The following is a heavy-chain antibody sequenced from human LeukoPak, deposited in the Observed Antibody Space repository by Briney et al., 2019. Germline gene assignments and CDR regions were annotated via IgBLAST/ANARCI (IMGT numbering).Heavy chain of an antibody. V-gene: IGHV3-66*01. J-gene: IGHJ4*02. CDR1: GFTVSSNY. CDR3: ARDSRGSYFDY. D-gene: IGHD1-26*01. Sequence: AGGSLRLSCAAPGFTVSSNYMSWVRQAPGKGLEWVSVIYSGGSTYYADSVKGRFTISRDNSRNTLYLQMNSLRAEDTAVYYCARDSRGSYFDYWGQGTLVTVSS. CDR2: IYSGGST.